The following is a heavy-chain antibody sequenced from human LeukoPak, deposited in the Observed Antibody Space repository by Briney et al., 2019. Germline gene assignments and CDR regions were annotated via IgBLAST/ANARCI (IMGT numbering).Heavy chain of an antibody. CDR3: ARAPMIVVVFPPRLDF. CDR1: GYTFTGYY. CDR2: INPNTGGT. Sequence: ASVKVSCKTSGYTFTGYYMHWVRQAPGQGLEWMGWINPNTGGTNYAQKLKGRVTMTSDTSISTAYMELSSLRSDDTAMYYCARAPMIVVVFPPRLDFWGQGTLVTVSS. D-gene: IGHD3-22*01. V-gene: IGHV1-2*02. J-gene: IGHJ4*02.